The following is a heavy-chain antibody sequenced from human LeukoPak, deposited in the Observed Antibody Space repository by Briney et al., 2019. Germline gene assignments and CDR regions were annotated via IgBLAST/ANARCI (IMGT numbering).Heavy chain of an antibody. CDR3: ARDGISGSYYAEYFQY. CDR2: IYYTGST. V-gene: IGHV4-59*01. Sequence: SETLSLICTVSGGSISSYYWSWIRQPPGKGLEWIGYIYYTGSTNYNPSLKSRVTISVDTSKNQFSLKLSSVTAADTAVYYCARDGISGSYYAEYFQYWGQGTLVTVSS. D-gene: IGHD1-26*01. CDR1: GGSISSYY. J-gene: IGHJ1*01.